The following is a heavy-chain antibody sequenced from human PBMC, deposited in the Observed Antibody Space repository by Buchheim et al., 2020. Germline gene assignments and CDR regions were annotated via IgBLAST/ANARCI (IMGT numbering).Heavy chain of an antibody. V-gene: IGHV4-59*08. Sequence: QVQLQESGPGLVKPSETLSLTCTVSGGSISSYYWSWIRQPPGKGLEWIGYIYYSGSTNYNPSLKSRVTISVDTSKNQFSLKLSSVTAADTAVYYCARHAWSSGYSHLDYWGQGTL. CDR3: ARHAWSSGYSHLDY. CDR1: GGSISSYY. CDR2: IYYSGST. J-gene: IGHJ4*02. D-gene: IGHD3-22*01.